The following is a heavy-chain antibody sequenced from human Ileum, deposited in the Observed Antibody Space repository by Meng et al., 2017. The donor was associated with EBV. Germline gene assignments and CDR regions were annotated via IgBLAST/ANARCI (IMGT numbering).Heavy chain of an antibody. CDR3: ARFVGYGDPRTSCNWFDP. J-gene: IGHJ5*02. V-gene: IGHV4-61*01. Sequence: QVQLQESGPGLVKPSETLSLTCPVSGGSVSSGNYYWSWIRQPPGKGLEWIGYIFDNGATRYNPSLKSRVTVSRDTSENQLFLKLSSVTAADTAVYYCARFVGYGDPRTSCNWFDPWGQGTLVTVAS. D-gene: IGHD5-12*01. CDR2: IFDNGAT. CDR1: GGSVSSGNYY.